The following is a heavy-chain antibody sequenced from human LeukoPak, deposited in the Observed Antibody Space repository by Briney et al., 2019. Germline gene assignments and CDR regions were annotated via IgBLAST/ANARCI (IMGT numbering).Heavy chain of an antibody. CDR1: GYTFTAYY. CDR3: ARAIDILTPHLDY. V-gene: IGHV1-18*01. J-gene: IGHJ4*02. D-gene: IGHD3-9*01. CDR2: ISAYNGNT. Sequence: ASVKVSCKASGYTFTAYYIHWVRQAPGQGLEWMGWISAYNGNTNYAQKLQGRVTMTTDTSTSTAYMELRSLRSDDTAVYYCARAIDILTPHLDYWGQGTLVTVSS.